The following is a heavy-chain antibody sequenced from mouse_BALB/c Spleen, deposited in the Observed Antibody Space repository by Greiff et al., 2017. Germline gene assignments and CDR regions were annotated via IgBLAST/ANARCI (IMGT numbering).Heavy chain of an antibody. J-gene: IGHJ1*01. V-gene: IGHV5-17*02. Sequence: EVQGVESGGGLVQPGGSRKLSCAASGFTFSSFGMHWVRQAPEKGLEWVAYISSGSSTIYYADTVKGRFTISRDNPKNTLFLQMTSLRSEDTAMYYCARLGLDWYFDVWGAGTTVTVSS. D-gene: IGHD4-1*01. CDR1: GFTFSSFG. CDR3: ARLGLDWYFDV. CDR2: ISSGSSTI.